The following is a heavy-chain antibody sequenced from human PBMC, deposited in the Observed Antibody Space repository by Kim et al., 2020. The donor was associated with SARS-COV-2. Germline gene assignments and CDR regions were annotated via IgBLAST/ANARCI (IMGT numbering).Heavy chain of an antibody. CDR2: IWYDGSNK. D-gene: IGHD2-21*01. CDR3: ARGGYCGGDCYRAWVREYFQH. CDR1: GFTFSSYG. J-gene: IGHJ1*01. V-gene: IGHV3-33*01. Sequence: GGSLRLSCAASGFTFSSYGMHWVRQAPGKGLEWVAVIWYDGSNKYYADSVKGRFTISRDNSKNTLYLQMNSLRAEDTAVYYCARGGYCGGDCYRAWVREYFQHWGQGTLVTVSS.